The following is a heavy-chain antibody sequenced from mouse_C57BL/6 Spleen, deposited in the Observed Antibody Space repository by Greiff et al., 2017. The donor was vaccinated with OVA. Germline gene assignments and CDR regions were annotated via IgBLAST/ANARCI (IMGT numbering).Heavy chain of an antibody. Sequence: QVQLQQPGAELVRPGPSVKLSCKASGYTFTSYWMHWVKQRPGQGLEWIGVIDPSDSYTNYNQKFKGKATLTVDTSSSTAYMQLSSLTSEDSAVYYCGSITTVVATPYAMDYWGQGTSVTVSS. CDR1: GYTFTSYW. V-gene: IGHV1-59*01. CDR3: GSITTVVATPYAMDY. J-gene: IGHJ4*01. CDR2: IDPSDSYT. D-gene: IGHD1-1*01.